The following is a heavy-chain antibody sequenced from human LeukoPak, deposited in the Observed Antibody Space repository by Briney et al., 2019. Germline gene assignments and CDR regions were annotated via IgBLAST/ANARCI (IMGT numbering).Heavy chain of an antibody. CDR2: INPNSGGT. CDR1: VCTFTHYY. V-gene: IGHV1-2*02. Sequence: GASVKVSRKPTVCTFTHYYMHWVGQAPGQRREWMGGINPNSGGTNYAQKFQGRVTMARDTSISTDYMELSRLRSDDTAVYYCARDLRFVGATSGFDYWGQGTLVTVSS. J-gene: IGHJ4*02. CDR3: ARDLRFVGATSGFDY. D-gene: IGHD1-26*01.